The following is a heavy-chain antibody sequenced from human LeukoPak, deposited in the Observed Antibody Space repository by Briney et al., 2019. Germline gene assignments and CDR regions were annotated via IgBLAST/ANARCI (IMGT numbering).Heavy chain of an antibody. CDR1: GFAFRSYS. Sequence: SGGSLRLSCTASGFAFRSYSMNWVRQAPGKGLEWVSYISSSSRSIYYADSVKGRFTISRDNANYSLYLQMNSLRDEDTAVYFCASHYYGSGTEYLHHWGQGTLVSVSS. CDR2: ISSSSRSI. J-gene: IGHJ1*01. D-gene: IGHD3-10*01. V-gene: IGHV3-48*02. CDR3: ASHYYGSGTEYLHH.